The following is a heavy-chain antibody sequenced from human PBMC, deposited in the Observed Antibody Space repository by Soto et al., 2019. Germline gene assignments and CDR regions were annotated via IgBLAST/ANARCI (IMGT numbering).Heavy chain of an antibody. CDR3: ARVRGYCGIDVCSPNWLGP. V-gene: IGHV1-18*01. Sequence: GDAIASCSLWWPCHAPGKGPQWMGWISTNNGNTNYAQKFQGRVTMTTDTSTSTAYMELKSLRSDDTAVYFCARVRGYCGIDVCSPNWLGPWGQGTLVTVSP. CDR1: GDAIASCS. CDR2: ISTNNGNT. J-gene: IGHJ5*02. D-gene: IGHD2-8*01.